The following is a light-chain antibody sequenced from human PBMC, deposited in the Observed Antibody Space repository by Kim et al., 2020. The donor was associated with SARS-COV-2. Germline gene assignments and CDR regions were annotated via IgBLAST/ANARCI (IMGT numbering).Light chain of an antibody. CDR1: KDIRSN. CDR2: DAS. J-gene: IGKJ4*01. Sequence: ASVGDRVTTTCRASKDIRSNLGWYQQRPGKPPKFLIYDASSLMSGVPSTFSGSRSGTVFTLTISSLEPEDFATYYCQQFHTYPLTFGGGTKVDIK. CDR3: QQFHTYPLT. V-gene: IGKV1-13*02.